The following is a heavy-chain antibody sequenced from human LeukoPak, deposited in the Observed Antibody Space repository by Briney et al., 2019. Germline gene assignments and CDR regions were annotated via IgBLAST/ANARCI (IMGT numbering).Heavy chain of an antibody. D-gene: IGHD2-15*01. CDR1: GYTFTSYG. Sequence: ASVKVSCKASGYTFTSYGISWVRQAPGQGLEWMGWISAYNGNTNYAQKLQGRVTMTTDTSTSTAYMELRSLRSDDTAVYYCARGANYCSGGSCYHDYYGMDVWGQGTTVTVSS. V-gene: IGHV1-18*01. J-gene: IGHJ6*02. CDR3: ARGANYCSGGSCYHDYYGMDV. CDR2: ISAYNGNT.